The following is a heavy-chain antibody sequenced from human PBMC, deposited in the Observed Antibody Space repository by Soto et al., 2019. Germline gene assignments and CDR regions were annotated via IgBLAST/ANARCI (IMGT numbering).Heavy chain of an antibody. D-gene: IGHD3-10*02. J-gene: IGHJ4*02. CDR1: GFIFSNNG. CDR3: SIVRVADSVLDH. Sequence: GGSLRLSCVGSGFIFSNNGMHWVRHTPGNGLEWLALMSYGGSDTFYADSVKGRFTISRDYAKNTLFLHMSHLRVEDTAMYYCSIVRVADSVLDHWGQGTLVTVSS. CDR2: MSYGGSDT. V-gene: IGHV3-30*02.